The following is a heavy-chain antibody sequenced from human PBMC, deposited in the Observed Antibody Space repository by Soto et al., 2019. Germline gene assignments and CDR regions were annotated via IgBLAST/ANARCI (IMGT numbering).Heavy chain of an antibody. Sequence: QVQLVQSGAEVKKPGSSVKVSCKASGGTFSSYAISWVRQAPGQGLEWMGGIIPIFGTANYAQKFQGRVTITAEESTSTAYMELSSLRSEETAVDYCARKGPPLYSGGDCYQYYGMDVWGQGTTVTVSS. J-gene: IGHJ6*02. CDR2: IIPIFGTA. V-gene: IGHV1-69*01. CDR3: ARKGPPLYSGGDCYQYYGMDV. CDR1: GGTFSSYA. D-gene: IGHD2-21*02.